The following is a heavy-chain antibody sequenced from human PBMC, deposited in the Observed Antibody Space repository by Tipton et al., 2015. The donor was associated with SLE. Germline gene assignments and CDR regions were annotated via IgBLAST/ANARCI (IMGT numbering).Heavy chain of an antibody. CDR2: IYTSWST. CDR1: GGSISSGSYY. J-gene: IGHJ3*02. CDR3: ARHRGTPRRACDI. V-gene: IGHV4-61*09. Sequence: TLSLTCTVSGGSISSGSYYWSWIRQPAGKGLAWIGHIYTSWSTNYNPPLKSRVTISVDTSKNQFSLKLSSVTAADTAVYYCARHRGTPRRACDIWGQGTMVTVSS. D-gene: IGHD1-14*01.